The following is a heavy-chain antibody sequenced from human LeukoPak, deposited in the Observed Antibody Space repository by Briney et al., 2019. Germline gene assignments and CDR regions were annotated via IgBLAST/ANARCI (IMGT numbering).Heavy chain of an antibody. Sequence: PSETLSLTCTVSGVSMNSYYWIWIRQPPGKGLEWIVRIYSSGPNHYNPSLKSRVTMSVDTCKNQFSLKMSSVTAADTAVYYCAKVGFWSGYYVLYYFDYWGQGALVTVSS. J-gene: IGHJ4*02. CDR2: IYSSGPN. CDR1: GVSMNSYY. CDR3: AKVGFWSGYYVLYYFDY. D-gene: IGHD3-3*01. V-gene: IGHV4-4*07.